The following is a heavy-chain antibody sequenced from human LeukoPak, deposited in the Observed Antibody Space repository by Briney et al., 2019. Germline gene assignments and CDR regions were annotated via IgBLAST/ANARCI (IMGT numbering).Heavy chain of an antibody. D-gene: IGHD2-21*02. J-gene: IGHJ4*02. CDR1: GFTFSSYA. CDR3: AKERYCGGDCYREFDY. V-gene: IGHV3-23*01. Sequence: GSLRLSCAASGFTFSSYAMSWVRQAPGKGLEWVSGISGSGGSTYYADSVKGRFTISRDNSKNTLYLQMNSLRAEDTAVYYCAKERYCGGDCYREFDYWGQGTLVSVSS. CDR2: ISGSGGST.